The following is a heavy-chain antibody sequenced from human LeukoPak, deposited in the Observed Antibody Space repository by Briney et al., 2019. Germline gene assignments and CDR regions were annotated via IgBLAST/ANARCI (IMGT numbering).Heavy chain of an antibody. J-gene: IGHJ4*02. D-gene: IGHD3-16*01. Sequence: PWGTLRLSCAASGLTFSSYSMNWVRQAPAKGLEWVSSISSSSSYISYADSMKGRFTISRDNAKNSLYLQMNSLRAEDTALYYCARGLGPAMGGHFDYWGQGTLVTVSS. V-gene: IGHV3-21*01. CDR2: ISSSSSYI. CDR3: ARGLGPAMGGHFDY. CDR1: GLTFSSYS.